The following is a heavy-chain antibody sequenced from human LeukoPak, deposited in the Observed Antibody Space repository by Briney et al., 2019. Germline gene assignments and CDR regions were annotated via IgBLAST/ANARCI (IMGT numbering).Heavy chain of an antibody. CDR1: GGSISSSSYY. CDR3: ARHNGYYYYNPKFDY. J-gene: IGHJ4*02. Sequence: PSETLSLTCTVSGGSISSSSYYWGWIRQPPGKGLEWIGSIYYSGSTCYNPSLKIRVTISVDTSKNQFSLKLSSVTAADTAVYYCARHNGYYYYNPKFDYWGQGTLVTVSS. D-gene: IGHD3-22*01. V-gene: IGHV4-39*01. CDR2: IYYSGST.